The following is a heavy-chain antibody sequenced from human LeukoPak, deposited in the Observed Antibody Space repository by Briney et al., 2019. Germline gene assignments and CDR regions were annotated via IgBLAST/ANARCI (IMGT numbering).Heavy chain of an antibody. CDR1: GFTFSITW. Sequence: GGSLRLSCAASGFTFSITWMSWVRQAPGKGLEWVGRIRSKTDGGTTDYAAPVKGRFTISRDDSKNTLYLQMNSLKTEDTAVYYCTTVVVVPAAIEYYFDYWGQGTLVTVSS. D-gene: IGHD2-2*01. J-gene: IGHJ4*02. CDR3: TTVVVVPAAIEYYFDY. CDR2: IRSKTDGGTT. V-gene: IGHV3-15*01.